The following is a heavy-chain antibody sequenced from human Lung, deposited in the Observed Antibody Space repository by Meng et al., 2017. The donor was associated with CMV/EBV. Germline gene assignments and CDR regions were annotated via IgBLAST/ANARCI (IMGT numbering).Heavy chain of an antibody. CDR2: IYWNDDK. D-gene: IGHD3-9*01. CDR1: GFSLTTKGVG. Sequence: SGPXLVXPTQTLTLTCTFSGFSLTTKGVGVGWIRQPPGKALEWLAHIYWNDDKRYNPSLRSRLTIAKDTPRNQVVLIMTNLDPVDTATYYCAHLGTHYDFFTGYWPNRFDPWXQGTXVTVSS. CDR3: AHLGTHYDFFTGYWPNRFDP. J-gene: IGHJ5*02. V-gene: IGHV2-5*01.